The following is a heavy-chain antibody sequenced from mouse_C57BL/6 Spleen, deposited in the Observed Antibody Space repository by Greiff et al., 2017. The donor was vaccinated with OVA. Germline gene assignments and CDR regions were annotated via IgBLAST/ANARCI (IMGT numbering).Heavy chain of an antibody. V-gene: IGHV1-53*01. CDR1: GYTFTSYW. CDR2: INPSNGGT. Sequence: QVQLQQPGTELVKPGASVKLSCKASGYTFTSYWMHGVKQRPGQGLEWIGNINPSNGGTNYNEKFKSKATLTVDKSSSTAYMQLSSLTSEDSAVDYCARSGGYYAMDYWGQGTSVTVSS. D-gene: IGHD3-1*01. CDR3: ARSGGYYAMDY. J-gene: IGHJ4*01.